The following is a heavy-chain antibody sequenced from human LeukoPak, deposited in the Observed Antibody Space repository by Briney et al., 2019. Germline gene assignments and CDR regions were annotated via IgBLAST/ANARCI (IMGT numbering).Heavy chain of an antibody. CDR2: IYNSGHT. CDR3: ARPRTSGATNWYFDL. J-gene: IGHJ2*01. CDR1: GGSISNYY. V-gene: IGHV4-59*01. D-gene: IGHD1-1*01. Sequence: SETLSLTCTVSGGSISNYYWSWIRQPPGKGLEWIGYIYNSGHTNYNPSLKSRVTISVDTSKNQFSLKLSSVTAADTAVYYCARPRTSGATNWYFDLWGRGTLVTVSS.